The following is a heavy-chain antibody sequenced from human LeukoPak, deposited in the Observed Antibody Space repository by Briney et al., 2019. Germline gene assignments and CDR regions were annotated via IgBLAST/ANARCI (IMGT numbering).Heavy chain of an antibody. V-gene: IGHV3-7*02. J-gene: IGHJ6*02. Sequence: GGSLRLSCAASGFSFSDNWMSWVRQAPGKGLEWVANIKEDGSEKNYVDSVKGRFTISRDNAKNSLYLQMNSLRAEDTAVYYCARKYYYYGMDVWGQGTTVTVSS. CDR1: GFSFSDNW. CDR3: ARKYYYYGMDV. CDR2: IKEDGSEK.